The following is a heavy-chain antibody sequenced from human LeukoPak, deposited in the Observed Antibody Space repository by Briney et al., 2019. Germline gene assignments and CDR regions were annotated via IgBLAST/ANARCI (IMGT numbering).Heavy chain of an antibody. J-gene: IGHJ4*02. CDR2: IYYSGST. CDR3: ASFYDILAGIDY. CDR1: GGSISSYY. Sequence: SETLSLTCTVSGGSISSYYWSWIRQPPGKGLEWIGYIYYSGSTNYNPSLKSRVTISVDTSKNQFSLKLSSVTAADTAVYYCASFYDILAGIDYWGQGTLVTVSS. V-gene: IGHV4-59*01. D-gene: IGHD3-9*01.